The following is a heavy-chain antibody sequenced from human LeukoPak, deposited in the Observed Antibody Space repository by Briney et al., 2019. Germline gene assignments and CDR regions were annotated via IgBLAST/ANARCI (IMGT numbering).Heavy chain of an antibody. CDR3: ARERGYCSGGSCYLHDAFDI. CDR1: GFTFSSYE. V-gene: IGHV3-48*03. Sequence: GGSLRLSCAASGFTFSSYEMSWVRQAPGKGLEWVSYISSSGSTIYYADSVKGRFTISRDNAKNSLYLQMNSLRAEDTAVYYCARERGYCSGGSCYLHDAFDIWGQGTMVTVSS. D-gene: IGHD2-15*01. J-gene: IGHJ3*02. CDR2: ISSSGSTI.